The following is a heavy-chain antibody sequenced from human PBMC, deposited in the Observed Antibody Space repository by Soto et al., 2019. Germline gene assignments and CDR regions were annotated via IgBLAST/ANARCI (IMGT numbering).Heavy chain of an antibody. D-gene: IGHD3-22*01. Sequence: QVQLVESGGGVVQPGRSLRLSCAASGFTFSSYAIHWVRQAPGKGLEWVAVISSDGSDKYYADSVKGRFTISRDNSKNTLYLQMNSLRAEDTAVYYCAKDPTSGFYRRIDYWGQGTLVTVSS. J-gene: IGHJ4*02. CDR3: AKDPTSGFYRRIDY. V-gene: IGHV3-30*18. CDR2: ISSDGSDK. CDR1: GFTFSSYA.